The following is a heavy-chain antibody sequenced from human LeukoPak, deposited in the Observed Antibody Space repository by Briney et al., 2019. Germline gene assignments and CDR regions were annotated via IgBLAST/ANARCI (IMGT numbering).Heavy chain of an antibody. D-gene: IGHD6-19*01. CDR1: GGSVSSGSYY. Sequence: SETLSLTCTVSGGSVSSGSYYWRWIRQPPGKGLEWIGNIYHSGSTRYSPSLKSRVTISIDTSKNQFSLKLSSVTAADTAVYYCASRVAGTSMDVWGQGTMVTVSS. V-gene: IGHV4-61*01. CDR3: ASRVAGTSMDV. J-gene: IGHJ6*02. CDR2: IYHSGST.